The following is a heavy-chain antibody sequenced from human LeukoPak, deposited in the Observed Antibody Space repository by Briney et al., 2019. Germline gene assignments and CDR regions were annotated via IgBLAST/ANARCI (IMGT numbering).Heavy chain of an antibody. CDR1: GYTFTSYA. V-gene: IGHV1-3*01. Sequence: ASVTVSCKASGYTFTSYAMHWVRQAPGQRLEWMGWINAGNGNTKYSQKFQGRVTITRDTSASKAYMELSSLRSEDTAVYYCARDVVVVPAVKRYYYYGMDVWGKGTTVTVSS. CDR3: ARDVVVVPAVKRYYYYGMDV. CDR2: INAGNGNT. D-gene: IGHD2-2*01. J-gene: IGHJ6*04.